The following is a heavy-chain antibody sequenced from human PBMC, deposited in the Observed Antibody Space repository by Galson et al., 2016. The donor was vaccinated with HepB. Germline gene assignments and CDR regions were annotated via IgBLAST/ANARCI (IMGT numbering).Heavy chain of an antibody. CDR2: IFSNDEK. D-gene: IGHD2/OR15-2a*01. CDR1: GFSLATPRRG. J-gene: IGHJ5*02. CDR3: ARLFLIDDNYGPRGFDH. Sequence: PALVKPTQTLTLTCNVSGFSLATPRRGVSWIRQPPGKALEWLAHIFSNDEKSYSASLKNRLTISKDTSTSQVALTMTDMDPVDTATYYCARLFLIDDNYGPRGFDHWGRGTLVTVSS. V-gene: IGHV2-26*01.